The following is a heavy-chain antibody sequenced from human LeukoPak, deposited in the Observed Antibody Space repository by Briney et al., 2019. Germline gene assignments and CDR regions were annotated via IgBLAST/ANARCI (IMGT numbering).Heavy chain of an antibody. CDR2: ISSSGSII. CDR1: EFSFSNYV. V-gene: IGHV3-48*03. CDR3: ARDDAGYSSGWYWVY. Sequence: PGGSLRLSCAASEFSFSNYVMSWVRQAPGKGLEWVSYISSSGSIIYYADSVKGRFTISRDNAKNSLYLQMNSLRAEDTAVYYCARDDAGYSSGWYWVYWGQGALVTVSS. J-gene: IGHJ4*02. D-gene: IGHD6-19*01.